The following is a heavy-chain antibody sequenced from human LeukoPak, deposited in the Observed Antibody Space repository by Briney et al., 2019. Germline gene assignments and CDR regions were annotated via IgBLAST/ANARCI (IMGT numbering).Heavy chain of an antibody. J-gene: IGHJ3*02. CDR3: AGWELLLRGVDFDI. CDR1: GFTFSNYD. CDR2: ISDSGDST. D-gene: IGHD1-26*01. Sequence: GGSLRLSCAASGFTFSNYDMSWVRQAPGKGLEWVSGISDSGDSTYYADSVKGRFTTSRDNSKNTLYLQLNSLRAEDTAVYHCAGWELLLRGVDFDIWGQGTMVTVSS. V-gene: IGHV3-23*01.